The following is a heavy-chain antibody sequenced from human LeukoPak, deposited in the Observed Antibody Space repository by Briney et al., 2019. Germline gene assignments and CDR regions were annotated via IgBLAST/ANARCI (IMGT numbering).Heavy chain of an antibody. D-gene: IGHD3-22*01. J-gene: IGHJ4*02. CDR2: IKQDGSEK. CDR3: ARCPYDSSGYYSVPSHFDY. CDR1: GFTFSSYW. Sequence: GGSLRLSCAASGFTFSSYWMTWVRQAPGKGLEWVANIKQDGSEKYHVDSVKGRFSISRDNAKNSLCLQMNSLSAEDTAVYYCARCPYDSSGYYSVPSHFDYWGQGTLVTVSS. V-gene: IGHV3-7*01.